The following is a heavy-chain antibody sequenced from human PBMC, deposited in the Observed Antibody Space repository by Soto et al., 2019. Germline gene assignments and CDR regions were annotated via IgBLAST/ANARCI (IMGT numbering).Heavy chain of an antibody. CDR1: GYTFTGYY. J-gene: IGHJ6*02. D-gene: IGHD3-9*01. V-gene: IGHV1-2*04. Sequence: GASVKVSCKASGYTFTGYYMHWVRQAPGQGLEWMGWINPNSGGTNYAQKFQGWVTMTRDTSISTAYMELSRLRSDDTAVYYCARFRGATATFDGYYGMDVWGQGTTVTASS. CDR3: ARFRGATATFDGYYGMDV. CDR2: INPNSGGT.